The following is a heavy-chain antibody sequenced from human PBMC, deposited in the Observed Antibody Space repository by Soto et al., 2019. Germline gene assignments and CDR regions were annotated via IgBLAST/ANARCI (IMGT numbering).Heavy chain of an antibody. J-gene: IGHJ6*02. CDR1: GFSVSTSGVG. CDR2: IYWDDDK. Sequence: QITLKESGPTLVKPTQTLTLTCTFSGFSVSTSGVGVAWIRQPPGKALEWLELIYWDDDKRYSPFLQSRVTINKDTAKNHVVLTMTNMDPVDTAKYYCGHKGGRGAGMDVWGQGSTVTVAS. CDR3: GHKGGRGAGMDV. V-gene: IGHV2-5*02. D-gene: IGHD2-15*01.